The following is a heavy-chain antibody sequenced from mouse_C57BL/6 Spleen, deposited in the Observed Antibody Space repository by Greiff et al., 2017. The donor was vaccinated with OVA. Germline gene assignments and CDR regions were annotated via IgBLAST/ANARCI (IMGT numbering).Heavy chain of an antibody. CDR3: ARRCPVGYDPYYAMDC. V-gene: IGHV1-62-2*01. D-gene: IGHD2-2*01. J-gene: IGHJ4*01. Sequence: QVQLKQSGAELVKPGASVKLSCKASGYTFTEYTIHWVKQRSGQGLEWIGWFYPGSGSIKYNEKFKDKATLTADKSSSTVYMELSRLTSEDSAVYVCARRCPVGYDPYYAMDCWGQGASVTVAS. CDR1: GYTFTEYT. CDR2: FYPGSGSI.